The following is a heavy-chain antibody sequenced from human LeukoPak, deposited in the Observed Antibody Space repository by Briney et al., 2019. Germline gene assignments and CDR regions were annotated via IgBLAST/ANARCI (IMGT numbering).Heavy chain of an antibody. D-gene: IGHD2-15*01. V-gene: IGHV3-49*03. CDR1: GFTFGDYA. CDR3: TRDGPYSSIVVVVAATGKMDDAFDI. Sequence: GGSLRLSCTASGFTFGDYAMSWFRQAPGKGLEWVGFIRSKAYGGTTEYAASVKGRFTISRDDSKSIAYLQMNSLKTEDTAVYYCTRDGPYSSIVVVVAATGKMDDAFDIWGQGTMVTVSS. CDR2: IRSKAYGGTT. J-gene: IGHJ3*02.